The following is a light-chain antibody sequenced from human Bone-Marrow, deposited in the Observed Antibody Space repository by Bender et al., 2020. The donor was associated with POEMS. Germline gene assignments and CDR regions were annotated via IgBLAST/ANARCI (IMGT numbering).Light chain of an antibody. Sequence: QSAPTQPASVSGSPGQSITISCTGTSSDVGSSKFVSWYLQHPGKAPKLMIFEGSKRPSGVSNRFSGSKSGNTASLTISGLQAEDEADYYCCSYAGSSWVFGGGTRLTVL. J-gene: IGLJ3*02. CDR3: CSYAGSSWV. CDR1: SSDVGSSKF. CDR2: EGS. V-gene: IGLV2-23*01.